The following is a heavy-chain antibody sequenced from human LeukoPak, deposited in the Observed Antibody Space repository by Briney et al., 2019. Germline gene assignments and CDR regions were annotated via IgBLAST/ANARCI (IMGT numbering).Heavy chain of an antibody. V-gene: IGHV3-23*01. J-gene: IGHJ4*02. D-gene: IGHD3-10*01. CDR3: ARDPGLLWFGELFFYFDY. Sequence: GGSLRLSCAASGFTFSSSAMSWVRQAPGKGLEWVSAISNNGGYTYYADSVKGRFTISRDNSKNTLYLQMNSLRAEDTAVYYCARDPGLLWFGELFFYFDYWGQGTLVTVSS. CDR2: ISNNGGYT. CDR1: GFTFSSSA.